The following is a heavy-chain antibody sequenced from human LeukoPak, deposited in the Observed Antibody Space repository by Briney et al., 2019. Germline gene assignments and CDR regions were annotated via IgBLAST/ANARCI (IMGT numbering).Heavy chain of an antibody. CDR1: GFTFSSYG. CDR3: ARDYYDSSGYYLPFDY. CDR2: ISGSGGST. D-gene: IGHD3-22*01. Sequence: HTGGSLRLSCAASGFTFSSYGMSWVRQAPGKGLEWVSAISGSGGSTYYADSVKGRFTISRDNSKNTLYLQMNSLRAEDTAVYYCARDYYDSSGYYLPFDYWGQGTLVTVSS. V-gene: IGHV3-23*01. J-gene: IGHJ4*02.